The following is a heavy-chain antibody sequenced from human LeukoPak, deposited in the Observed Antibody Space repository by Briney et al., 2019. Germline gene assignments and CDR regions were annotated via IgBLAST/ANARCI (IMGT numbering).Heavy chain of an antibody. V-gene: IGHV1-2*02. CDR2: INPDSGGT. D-gene: IGHD4-11*01. Sequence: ASVKVSCKASGYTFTSYGLSWVRQAPGQGLEWMGWINPDSGGTNYAQKFQGRVTMTRDTSITTAYMELSRLTSDDTAVYYCASGYSDYADYYNYYMDVWGKGTTVTVSS. CDR3: ASGYSDYADYYNYYMDV. CDR1: GYTFTSYG. J-gene: IGHJ6*03.